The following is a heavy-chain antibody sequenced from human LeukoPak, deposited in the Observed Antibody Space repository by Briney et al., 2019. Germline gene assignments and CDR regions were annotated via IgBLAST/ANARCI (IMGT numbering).Heavy chain of an antibody. V-gene: IGHV1-2*02. CDR2: INPNSGGT. Sequence: GASVKVSCKASGYTFTGYYMHWVRQAPGQGLAWMGWINPNSGGTNYAQKFQGRVTMTRDTSISTAYMELSRLRSDDTAAYYCARAAGIAVAGSGYWGQGTLVTVSS. D-gene: IGHD6-19*01. J-gene: IGHJ4*02. CDR3: ARAAGIAVAGSGY. CDR1: GYTFTGYY.